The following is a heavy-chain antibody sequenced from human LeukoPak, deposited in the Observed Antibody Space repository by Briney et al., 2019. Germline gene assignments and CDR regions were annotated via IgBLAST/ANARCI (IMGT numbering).Heavy chain of an antibody. CDR2: IYTSGST. D-gene: IGHD4-17*01. Sequence: SETLSLTCSVSGDSISSYYWSWIPQPAGKGLEWIGRIYTSGSTNYNPSLKNRVTMSMDTSKNEFSLKLSSVTAADTAVYLCARGIYGDYGLGYWGQGTLVTVSS. V-gene: IGHV4-4*07. CDR3: ARGIYGDYGLGY. CDR1: GDSISSYY. J-gene: IGHJ4*02.